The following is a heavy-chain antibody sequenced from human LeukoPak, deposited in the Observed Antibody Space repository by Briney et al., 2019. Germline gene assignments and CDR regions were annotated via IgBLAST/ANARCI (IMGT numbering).Heavy chain of an antibody. Sequence: ASVKLSCKASGYTFTSYYMHWVRHAHGQGLEWMGIINPSGGSTSYAQKFQGRVTMTRDMSTSTVYMELSSLRSEDTAVYYCARGELNVDTDRGYFDYWGQGTLVTVSS. V-gene: IGHV1-46*01. D-gene: IGHD5-18*01. CDR3: ARGELNVDTDRGYFDY. J-gene: IGHJ4*02. CDR2: INPSGGST. CDR1: GYTFTSYY.